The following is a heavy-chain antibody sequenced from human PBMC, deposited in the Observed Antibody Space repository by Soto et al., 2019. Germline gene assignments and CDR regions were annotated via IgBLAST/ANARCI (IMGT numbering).Heavy chain of an antibody. D-gene: IGHD6-13*01. Sequence: GGSLRLSCAASGFTFSSYSMNWVRQAPGKGLEWVSSISSSSSYIYYADSVKGRITISRDNAKNSLYLQMNSLRAEDTAVYYCARDPEYSSSWPNYFFDYWGQGTLVTVSS. V-gene: IGHV3-21*01. CDR2: ISSSSSYI. J-gene: IGHJ4*02. CDR3: ARDPEYSSSWPNYFFDY. CDR1: GFTFSSYS.